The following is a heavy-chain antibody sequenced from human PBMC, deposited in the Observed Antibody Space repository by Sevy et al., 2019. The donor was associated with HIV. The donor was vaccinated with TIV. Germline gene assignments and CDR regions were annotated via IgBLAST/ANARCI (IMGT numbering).Heavy chain of an antibody. CDR2: IYYSGST. CDR3: ARGGLAYYDFWSGYYTLDY. Sequence: SETLSLTCTVSGGSVSSGSYYWSWIRQPPGKGLEWIGYIYYSGSTNYNPSLKSRVTISVDTSKNQFSLKLSSVTAADTAVYYCARGGLAYYDFWSGYYTLDYWGQGTLVTVSS. V-gene: IGHV4-61*01. D-gene: IGHD3-3*01. CDR1: GGSVSSGSYY. J-gene: IGHJ4*02.